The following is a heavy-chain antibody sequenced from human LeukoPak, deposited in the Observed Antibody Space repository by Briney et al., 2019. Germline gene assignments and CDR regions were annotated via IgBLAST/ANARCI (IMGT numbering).Heavy chain of an antibody. V-gene: IGHV4-39*01. Sequence: WETLSLTCTVSGASIDSANYYWGWIRQPPGKGLEWIGSIYFSGSAYYKSSLMSRVTITLDTSKNQFSLKLSSVTAADTAVYYCARLNFAYDTSGYLDYWGQGTLLTVSS. D-gene: IGHD3-22*01. CDR1: GASIDSANYY. CDR2: IYFSGSA. J-gene: IGHJ4*02. CDR3: ARLNFAYDTSGYLDY.